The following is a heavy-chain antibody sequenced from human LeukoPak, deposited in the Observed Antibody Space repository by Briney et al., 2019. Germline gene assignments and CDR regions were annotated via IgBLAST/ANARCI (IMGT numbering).Heavy chain of an antibody. CDR3: ARGDRYSYGPDY. D-gene: IGHD5-18*01. Sequence: SVKVSCKASGYTFTSYGISWVRQAPGQGLEWMGGTIPIFGTANYAQKFQGRVTITADESTSTAYMELSSLRSEDTAVYYCARGDRYSYGPDYWGQGTLVTVSS. CDR2: TIPIFGTA. V-gene: IGHV1-69*13. CDR1: GYTFTSYG. J-gene: IGHJ4*02.